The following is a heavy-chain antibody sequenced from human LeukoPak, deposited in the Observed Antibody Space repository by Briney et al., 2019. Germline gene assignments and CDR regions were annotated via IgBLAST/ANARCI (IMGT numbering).Heavy chain of an antibody. Sequence: GGSLRLSCAASGFTFSSYAMSWVRQAPGKGLEWVSAISGSGGSTYYADSVKGRFTISGDNSKNTLYLQMNSLRAEDTAVYYCADSSSWYFPYYWGQGTLVTVSS. CDR1: GFTFSSYA. V-gene: IGHV3-23*01. CDR3: ADSSSWYFPYY. D-gene: IGHD6-13*01. J-gene: IGHJ4*02. CDR2: ISGSGGST.